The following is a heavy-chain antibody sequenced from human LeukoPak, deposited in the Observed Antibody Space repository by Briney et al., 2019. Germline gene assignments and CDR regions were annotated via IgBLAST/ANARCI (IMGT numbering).Heavy chain of an antibody. CDR3: ARVYYYDSSGYYWFDP. J-gene: IGHJ5*02. CDR2: MSASGST. D-gene: IGHD3-22*01. CDR1: GGSINRYY. V-gene: IGHV4-4*07. Sequence: TLSLTCTVSGGSINRYYWSWIRQPAGRGLEWIGRMSASGSTNYSPSLKSRVTMSVDTSKNQFSLRLNSVTAADTAVYYCARVYYYDSSGYYWFDPWGQGTLVTVSS.